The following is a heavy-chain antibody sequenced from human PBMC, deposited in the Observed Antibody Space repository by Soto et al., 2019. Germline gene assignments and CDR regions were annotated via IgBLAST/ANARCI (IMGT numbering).Heavy chain of an antibody. V-gene: IGHV1-69*08. Sequence: QVHLVQSGAEVKKPGSSVKVSCKASGGAFTNDIITWVRQAPGQGLEWMGRIIPLLDVTNYAQKFQGRVTISADKSTSTAYIELNSLIYEDPAVYYCARESPIGSTFSGYDAIDYWGQGTLVTVSS. CDR2: IIPLLDVT. CDR1: GGAFTNDI. D-gene: IGHD5-12*01. CDR3: ARESPIGSTFSGYDAIDY. J-gene: IGHJ4*02.